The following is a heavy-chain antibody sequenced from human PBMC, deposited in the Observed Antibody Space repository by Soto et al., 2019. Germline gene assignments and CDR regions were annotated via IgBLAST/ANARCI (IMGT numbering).Heavy chain of an antibody. V-gene: IGHV1-69*10. D-gene: IGHD3-10*01. CDR1: GDNFKKNV. CDR3: ARGPFRPSAMDV. J-gene: IGHJ6*02. Sequence: ASVKVSCKTSGDNFKKNVFTWVRQAPGQGLEWMGGTIPALGKTHYIEKFQGRVTITVDDAARTVYMEVRDLTSEDTAIYYCARGPFRPSAMDVWGQGTTVTVSS. CDR2: TIPALGKT.